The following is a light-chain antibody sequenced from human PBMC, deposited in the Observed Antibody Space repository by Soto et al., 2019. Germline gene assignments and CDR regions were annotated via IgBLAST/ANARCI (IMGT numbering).Light chain of an antibody. CDR1: QSVDIN. J-gene: IGKJ1*01. Sequence: EIALTQSPANLSVCPGEGVNLXCRASQSVDINFGWYQQKAGQAHRHLIYGASTRAIDRPGRFSGRGSVTDFTRTISRLEPEDFAVYYGQQYGSSPITFGQGTKVDI. CDR3: QQYGSSPIT. CDR2: GAS. V-gene: IGKV3-20*01.